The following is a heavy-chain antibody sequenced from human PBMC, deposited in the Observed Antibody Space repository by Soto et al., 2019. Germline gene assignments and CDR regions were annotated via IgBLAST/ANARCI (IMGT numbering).Heavy chain of an antibody. CDR2: IPYDGSNK. J-gene: IGHJ6*03. D-gene: IGHD3-10*01. V-gene: IGHV3-30*18. CDR1: GFTFSSYG. CDR3: AKDYYGSGSYYNDLPFYYYYMDV. Sequence: QVQLVESGGGVVQPGRSLRLSCAASGFTFSSYGMHWARQAPGKGLEWVEVIPYDGSNKYYADSVKGRFTISRDNSKNTLYLQMNSLRAEDTAVYYCAKDYYGSGSYYNDLPFYYYYMDVWGKGTTVTVSS.